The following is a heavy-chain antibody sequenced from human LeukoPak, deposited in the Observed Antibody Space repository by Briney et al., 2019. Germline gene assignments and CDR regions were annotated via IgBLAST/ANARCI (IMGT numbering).Heavy chain of an antibody. CDR1: GGSISSYY. Sequence: PSETLSLTCTVSGGSISSYYWSWIRQPPGKGLEWTGYIYYSGSTNYNPSLKSRVTISVDTSKNQFSLKLSSVTAADTAVYYCARHSEYDMVYYFDYWGQGTLVTVSS. V-gene: IGHV4-59*08. J-gene: IGHJ4*02. CDR2: IYYSGST. CDR3: ARHSEYDMVYYFDY. D-gene: IGHD3-9*01.